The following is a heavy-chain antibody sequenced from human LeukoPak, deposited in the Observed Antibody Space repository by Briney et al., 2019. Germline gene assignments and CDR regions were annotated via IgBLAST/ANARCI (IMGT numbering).Heavy chain of an antibody. V-gene: IGHV4-39*01. Sequence: PSETLSLTCTVSGDSIRSSYYYWGWIRQPPGKGLEWIGSVFHSGSTYFNPSLKSRVTISVETSKNKFSLNLRSVTAADTAVYYCARRRYSGGYFDWGQGTLVTVSS. CDR1: GDSIRSSYYY. CDR3: ARRRYSGGYFD. J-gene: IGHJ4*02. CDR2: VFHSGST. D-gene: IGHD1-26*01.